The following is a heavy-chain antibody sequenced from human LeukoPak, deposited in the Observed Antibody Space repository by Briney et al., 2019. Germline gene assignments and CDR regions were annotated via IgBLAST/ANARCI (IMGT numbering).Heavy chain of an antibody. CDR3: ARDTPDYGGNSGWYFDL. J-gene: IGHJ2*01. D-gene: IGHD4-23*01. CDR1: GGSISSGGYY. V-gene: IGHV4-31*03. CDR2: IYYSGST. Sequence: PSETLSLTCTVSGGSISSGGYYWSWIRQHPGKGLEWIGYIYYSGSTYYNPSLKSRVTISVDTSKNQFSLKLSSVTAADTAVYYCARDTPDYGGNSGWYFDLWGRGTLVTVSS.